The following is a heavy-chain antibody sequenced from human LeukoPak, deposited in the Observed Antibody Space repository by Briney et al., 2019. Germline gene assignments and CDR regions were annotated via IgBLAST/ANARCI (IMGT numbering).Heavy chain of an antibody. V-gene: IGHV3-48*03. CDR1: GFTFSSYE. J-gene: IGHJ4*02. CDR3: ARAPHNSGSYLGYFDY. D-gene: IGHD1-26*01. CDR2: ISSSGSTI. Sequence: PGGSLRLSCAASGFTFSSYEMNWVRQAPGKGLEWVSYISSSGSTIYYADSVKGRFTISRDNAKNSLYLQMNSLRAEDTAVYYCARAPHNSGSYLGYFDYWGQGTLVTVSS.